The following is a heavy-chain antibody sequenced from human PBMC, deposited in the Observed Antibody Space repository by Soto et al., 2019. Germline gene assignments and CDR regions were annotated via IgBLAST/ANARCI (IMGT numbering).Heavy chain of an antibody. CDR1: GGTFSSYA. J-gene: IGHJ2*01. V-gene: IGHV1-69*10. CDR2: IIPILGIA. CDR3: ARGVAVAGPKYFDL. D-gene: IGHD6-19*01. Sequence: ASVKVSCKASGGTFSSYAISWVRQVPGQGLEWMGGIIPILGIANYAQKFQGRVTITADKSTSTAYMELSSLRSEDTAVYYCARGVAVAGPKYFDLWGRGTLVTVSS.